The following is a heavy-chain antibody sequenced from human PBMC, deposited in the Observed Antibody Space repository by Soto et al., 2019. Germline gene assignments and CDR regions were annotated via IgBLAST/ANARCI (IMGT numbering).Heavy chain of an antibody. J-gene: IGHJ4*02. D-gene: IGHD4-17*01. CDR1: GFTFSSYS. CDR3: ARVTTVVSPGY. Sequence: EVQLVESGGGLVQPGGSLRLSCVASGFTFSSYSMNWVRQAPGKGLEWVSYISSSSSTIYYADSVKGRFTISRDNAKNSLYLQRNSLRAEDTAVYYCARVTTVVSPGYWGQGTLVTVSS. CDR2: ISSSSSTI. V-gene: IGHV3-48*01.